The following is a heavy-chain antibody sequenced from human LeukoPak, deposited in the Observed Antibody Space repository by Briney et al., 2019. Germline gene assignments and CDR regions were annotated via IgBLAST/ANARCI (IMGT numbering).Heavy chain of an antibody. CDR1: GVSISTSTHY. Sequence: SETLSLTCTVSGVSISTSTHYWAWIRQPPGKGLEWIGSMFYRGSTYYNASLKSRVTLSVDTSRNQFSLKLSSVTPSDTAMYYCVRQGGWGGAASPIEFWGQGTLVTVSS. J-gene: IGHJ4*02. CDR3: VRQGGWGGAASPIEF. D-gene: IGHD2-15*01. CDR2: MFYRGST. V-gene: IGHV4-39*01.